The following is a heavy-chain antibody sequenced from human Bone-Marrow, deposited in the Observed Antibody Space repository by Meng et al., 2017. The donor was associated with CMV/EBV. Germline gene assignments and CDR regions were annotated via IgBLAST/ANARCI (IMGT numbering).Heavy chain of an antibody. CDR2: LYSGGSA. D-gene: IGHD3-16*01. CDR3: TTDQGTRQNLGG. V-gene: IGHV3-53*01. J-gene: IGHJ4*02. Sequence: GGSLRLSCVASGFSVSNNYMTWVRQAPGKGLEWVSVLYSGGSAYYADSVKGRFTISRDESKNILYLQMNSLRAEDTAVYYCTTDQGTRQNLGGWGQGTLVTVSS. CDR1: GFSVSNNY.